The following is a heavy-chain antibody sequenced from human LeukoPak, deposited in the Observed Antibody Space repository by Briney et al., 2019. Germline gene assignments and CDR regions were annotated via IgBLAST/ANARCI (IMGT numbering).Heavy chain of an antibody. Sequence: GGSLRLSCAASGFTFSDYTIHWVRQAPGKGLEWVAVIWYDGSNKYYADSVKGRFTISRDNSKNTLYLQMNSLRAEDTAMYYCATNSGSPGGYWGQGTLVTVSS. CDR3: ATNSGSPGGY. J-gene: IGHJ4*02. CDR2: IWYDGSNK. CDR1: GFTFSDYT. V-gene: IGHV3-33*01. D-gene: IGHD1-26*01.